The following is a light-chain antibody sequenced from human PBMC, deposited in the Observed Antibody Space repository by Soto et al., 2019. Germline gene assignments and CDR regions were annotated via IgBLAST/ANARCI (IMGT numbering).Light chain of an antibody. CDR3: CSYAGSRTYV. V-gene: IGLV2-23*01. J-gene: IGLJ1*01. Sequence: QSVLTQPASVSGSPGQSITISCTGTSSDVGSYNLVSWYQQHPGKAPKLMIYEGSKRPSGVSNRFSGSKSGNTASLTISGLQAEDEADYYCCSYAGSRTYVSGTGTKVTVL. CDR1: SSDVGSYNL. CDR2: EGS.